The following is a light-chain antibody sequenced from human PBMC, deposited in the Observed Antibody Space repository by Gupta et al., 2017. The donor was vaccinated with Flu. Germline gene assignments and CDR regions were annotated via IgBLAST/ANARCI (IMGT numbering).Light chain of an antibody. CDR3: QTWGTGYRV. V-gene: IGLV4-69*01. J-gene: IGLJ3*02. CDR2: VSGGGRY. CDR1: SRHSTYD. Sequence: QVVLTQSPSASASLGASVKLTCTLSSRHSTYDIAWHQHQPEKGPRFLMTVSGGGRYRKGDGSPDRFSGSTSGAERFLIISRLEAEDEDDYYWQTWGTGYRVFGGGTKVTVL.